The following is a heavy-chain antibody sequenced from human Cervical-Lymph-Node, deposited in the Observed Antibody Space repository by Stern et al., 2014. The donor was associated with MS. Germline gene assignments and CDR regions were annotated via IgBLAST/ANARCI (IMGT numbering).Heavy chain of an antibody. CDR3: ARHPPRRKWDDPNYGMDV. CDR2: IYPDDSDI. Sequence: EVQLVQSGAEVKKPGESLKISCKGSGYTFTNNWIAWVRQMPGKGLEWMGIIYPDDSDIRYSPSLQGPVTIPADKSISTSYLQWSGLKAADSAVYYGARHPPRRKWDDPNYGMDVWGQGTTVTVSS. J-gene: IGHJ6*02. D-gene: IGHD1-1*01. V-gene: IGHV5-51*01. CDR1: GYTFTNNW.